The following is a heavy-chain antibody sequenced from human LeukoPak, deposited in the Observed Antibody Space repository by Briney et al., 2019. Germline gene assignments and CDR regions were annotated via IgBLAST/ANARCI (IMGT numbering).Heavy chain of an antibody. V-gene: IGHV3-74*01. CDR1: GFTFSSYW. D-gene: IGHD6-19*01. Sequence: QPGGSLRLSCAASGFTFSSYWMHWVRQAPGKGLVWVSRINSDGSSTSCADSVKGRFTISRDNAKNTLYLQMNSLRAEDTAVYYCARGYTSGWYYFDYWGQGTLVTVSS. J-gene: IGHJ4*02. CDR2: INSDGSST. CDR3: ARGYTSGWYYFDY.